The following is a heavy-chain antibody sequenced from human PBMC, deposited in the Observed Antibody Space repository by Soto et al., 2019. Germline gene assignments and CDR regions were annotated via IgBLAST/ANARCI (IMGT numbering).Heavy chain of an antibody. J-gene: IGHJ4*02. Sequence: EVQLLESGGGLVQPGGSLRLSCAASGFTVSRNAMSWVRQAPGKGLEWVSGISGGGGATYYADSVKGRFTISRDNSKNTLYLQMNSLRAEDTAIYYCAKSEPYGSGSYYFDYWGQGTLVTVSS. V-gene: IGHV3-23*01. CDR1: GFTVSRNA. D-gene: IGHD1-26*01. CDR3: AKSEPYGSGSYYFDY. CDR2: ISGGGGAT.